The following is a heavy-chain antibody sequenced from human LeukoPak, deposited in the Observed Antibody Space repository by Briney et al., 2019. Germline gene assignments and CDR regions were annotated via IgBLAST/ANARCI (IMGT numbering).Heavy chain of an antibody. V-gene: IGHV3-23*01. CDR2: ISDSGNT. CDR1: GFTLSSYA. Sequence: GGSLRLSCAASGFTLSSYAMSWVRQAPGKVLEWVSAISDSGNTYHADSVKGRFTISRDSSKNTLFLQMNRLRPEDAAVYYCAKAPVTTCRGAYCYPFDYWGQGTLVTVSS. J-gene: IGHJ4*02. D-gene: IGHD2-21*01. CDR3: AKAPVTTCRGAYCYPFDY.